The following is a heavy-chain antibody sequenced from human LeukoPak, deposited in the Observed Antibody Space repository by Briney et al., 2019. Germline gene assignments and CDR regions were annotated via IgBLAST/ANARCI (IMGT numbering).Heavy chain of an antibody. CDR2: IYYSGST. V-gene: IGHV4-59*01. Sequence: PSETLSLTCTVSGGSISSYYWSWIRQPPGKGLEWIGYIYYSGSTNYNPSPKSRVTISVDTSKNQFSLKLRSVTAADTAVYYCARDSGSSTSLWWFDPWGQGILVTVSS. J-gene: IGHJ5*02. CDR3: ARDSGSSTSLWWFDP. D-gene: IGHD2-2*01. CDR1: GGSISSYY.